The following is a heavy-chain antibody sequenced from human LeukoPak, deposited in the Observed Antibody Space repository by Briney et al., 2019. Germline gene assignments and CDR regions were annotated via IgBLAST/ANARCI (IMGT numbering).Heavy chain of an antibody. V-gene: IGHV3-74*01. CDR2: INSDGSRT. Sequence: PGGSLRLSCAASGFTFSTYWMHWVRQAPGKGLVWVSRINSDGSRTTYADSVKGRFTISRDNAKNTLYLQMNSLRTEDTAVYYCAREVDATGRCFEYWGQGTLVTVSS. CDR3: AREVDATGRCFEY. CDR1: GFTFSTYW. J-gene: IGHJ4*02. D-gene: IGHD3-9*01.